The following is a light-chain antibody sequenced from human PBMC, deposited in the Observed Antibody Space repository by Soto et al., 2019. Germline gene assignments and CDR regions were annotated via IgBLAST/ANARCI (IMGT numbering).Light chain of an antibody. CDR3: QHYNNSPQT. V-gene: IGKV3-15*01. CDR2: GAS. Sequence: TQVPNALSVXXGERATLSXRASQSVNNNLAWYQQKPGLAPRLLIFGASTRATGIPARFSGSGSGTDFTLTINTLQSEDFAVYYCQHYNNSPQTFGQGTKVDIK. J-gene: IGKJ1*01. CDR1: QSVNNN.